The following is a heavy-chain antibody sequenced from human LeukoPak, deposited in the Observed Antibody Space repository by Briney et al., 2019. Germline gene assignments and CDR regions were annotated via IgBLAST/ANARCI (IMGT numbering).Heavy chain of an antibody. Sequence: PGGSLRLSCAASGFTFSRYWMSWVRQAPGKGLEWVANIKPDGGEKYYVDSVKGRFTVSRDNAKNSLYLQMNSLRAEDSAVYYCASHYYGSGTYYWGYYFDYWGQGTLVTVSS. D-gene: IGHD3-10*01. CDR2: IKPDGGEK. CDR3: ASHYYGSGTYYWGYYFDY. CDR1: GFTFSRYW. J-gene: IGHJ4*02. V-gene: IGHV3-7*01.